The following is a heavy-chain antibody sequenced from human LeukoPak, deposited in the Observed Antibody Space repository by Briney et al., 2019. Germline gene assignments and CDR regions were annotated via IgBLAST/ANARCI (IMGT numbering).Heavy chain of an antibody. D-gene: IGHD2-2*01. V-gene: IGHV3-23*01. Sequence: PGGSLRLSCAASGFTFSSYAMSWVRQAPGKGLEWVSAISGSGGSTYYADSVKGRSTISRDNSKNTLYLQMNSLRAEDTAVYYCAKDPGRGYCSSTSCYEYFQHWGQGTLVTVSS. CDR1: GFTFSSYA. J-gene: IGHJ1*01. CDR2: ISGSGGST. CDR3: AKDPGRGYCSSTSCYEYFQH.